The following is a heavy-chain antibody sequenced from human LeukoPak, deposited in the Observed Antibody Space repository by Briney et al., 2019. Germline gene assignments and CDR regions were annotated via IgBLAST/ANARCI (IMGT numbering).Heavy chain of an antibody. J-gene: IGHJ6*02. CDR1: GFIFDDYA. V-gene: IGHV3-9*01. D-gene: IGHD3-10*01. CDR3: AKAKGRYYHYAMDV. CDR2: ISWNSGSI. Sequence: PGGSLRLSCAASGFIFDDYAMHWVGQAPGQGLEWVAGISWNSGSIGYADSVKGRFTISRDNAKNSLYLQMNSLRGEDTALYYCAKAKGRYYHYAMDVWGQGTTVTVSS.